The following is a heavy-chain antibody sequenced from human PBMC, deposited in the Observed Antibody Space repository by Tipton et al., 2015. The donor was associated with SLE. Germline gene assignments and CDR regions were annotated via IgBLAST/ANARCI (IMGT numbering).Heavy chain of an antibody. V-gene: IGHV3-30*04. CDR2: ISYDGSNK. CDR1: GFTFSIYA. CDR3: ASSLPYGGLFDY. Sequence: SLRLSCAASGFTFSIYAMHWVRQAPGKGLEWVAVISYDGSNKYYADSVKGRFTISRDNSKNTLCLQMNSLRAEDTAVYYCASSLPYGGLFDYWGQAAQGTVSS. J-gene: IGHJ4*02. D-gene: IGHD2-2*02.